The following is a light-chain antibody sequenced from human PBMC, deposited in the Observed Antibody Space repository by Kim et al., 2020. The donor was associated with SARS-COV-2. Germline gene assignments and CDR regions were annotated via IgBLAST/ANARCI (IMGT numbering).Light chain of an antibody. Sequence: PTATVTCIGSSGNVGYQGAAWLQQHQGHPPKLLSYRNNNRPSGISERFSASRSGNTASLTISGLQPEDEADYYCSAWDRSVNAWVFGGGTQLTVL. V-gene: IGLV10-54*01. CDR1: SGNVGYQG. J-gene: IGLJ3*02. CDR2: RNN. CDR3: SAWDRSVNAWV.